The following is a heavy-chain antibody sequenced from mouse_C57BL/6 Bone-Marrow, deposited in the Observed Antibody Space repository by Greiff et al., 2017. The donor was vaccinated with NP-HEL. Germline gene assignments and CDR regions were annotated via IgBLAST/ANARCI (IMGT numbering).Heavy chain of an antibody. Sequence: EVQLQQSGPELVKPGASVKMSCKASGYTFTDYNMHWVKQSHGKSLEWIGYINPNNGGTSYNQKFKGKATLTVNKSSSTAYMELRSLTSEDSAVYYCARNPLYYYGSSHYFDYWGQGTTLTVSS. CDR3: ARNPLYYYGSSHYFDY. V-gene: IGHV1-22*01. J-gene: IGHJ2*01. CDR1: GYTFTDYN. CDR2: INPNNGGT. D-gene: IGHD1-1*01.